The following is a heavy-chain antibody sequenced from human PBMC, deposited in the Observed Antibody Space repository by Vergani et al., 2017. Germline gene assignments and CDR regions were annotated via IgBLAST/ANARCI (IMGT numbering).Heavy chain of an antibody. CDR1: GGTFSSYA. Sequence: VQLVESGAEVKKPGSSVKVSCKASGGTFSSYAISWVRQAPGQGLEWMGGIIPIFGTANYAQKFQGRVTITADKSTSTAYMELSSLRSEDTAVYYCARDPLYNWNWAGWFDPWGQGTLVTVSS. CDR2: IIPIFGTA. V-gene: IGHV1-69*06. J-gene: IGHJ5*02. CDR3: ARDPLYNWNWAGWFDP. D-gene: IGHD1-7*01.